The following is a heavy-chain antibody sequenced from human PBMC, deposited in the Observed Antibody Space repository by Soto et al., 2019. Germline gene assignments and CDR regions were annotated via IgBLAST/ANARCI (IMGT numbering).Heavy chain of an antibody. D-gene: IGHD6-19*01. CDR2: SNHRGSN. V-gene: IGHV4-34*01. Sequence: SETLSLTCVVSGGSFDTYYWNWIRQSPGKGLEWIGESNHRGSNNYSPSLKSRVTISLDTSKNQFSLKLTSVTAADTAVYYCARGGSSDWQVALGMWGQGTMVTVSS. J-gene: IGHJ3*02. CDR3: ARGGSSDWQVALGM. CDR1: GGSFDTYY.